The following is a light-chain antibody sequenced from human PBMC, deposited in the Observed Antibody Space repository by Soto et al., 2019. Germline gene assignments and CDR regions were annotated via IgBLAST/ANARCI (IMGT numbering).Light chain of an antibody. V-gene: IGKV3-15*01. Sequence: EIVMTQSPATLSVSPGERATLSCRASQSVSSNLAWYQQKPGQAPRLLIYGASTRATGIPARFSGSGSGTEFTLNISILQSEDFAVYYCQQYNNWPPLTFGGGTKVEIK. CDR1: QSVSSN. J-gene: IGKJ4*01. CDR3: QQYNNWPPLT. CDR2: GAS.